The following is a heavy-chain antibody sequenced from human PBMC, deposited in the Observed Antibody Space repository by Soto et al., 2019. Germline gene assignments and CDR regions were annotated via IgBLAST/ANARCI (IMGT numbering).Heavy chain of an antibody. CDR2: IYYTGRT. CDR3: ARHAPYGSSRYSYYGMDV. CDR1: GGSITSYY. Sequence: QVQLQESGPRLVRPSETLSLTCSVSGGSITSYYWSWIRQPPGEGLEWIGYIYYTGRTNYNPSLKGRATILVATSQNQFSLKLSSVPAADTAIYHCARHAPYGSSRYSYYGMDVWGPGTTVTVSS. D-gene: IGHD3-10*01. V-gene: IGHV4-59*08. J-gene: IGHJ6*02.